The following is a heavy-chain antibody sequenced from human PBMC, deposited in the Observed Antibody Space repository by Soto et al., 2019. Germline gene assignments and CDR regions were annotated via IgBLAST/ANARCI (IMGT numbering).Heavy chain of an antibody. Sequence: PSDTLSLTCSVSGGSISSYYWSWIRQPPGKGLEWIGYIYYSGSTNYNPSLKSRVTISVDTSKNQFSLKLSSVTAADTAVYYCARALILTGYYIHDAFDIWGQGTMVTVSS. D-gene: IGHD3-9*01. V-gene: IGHV4-59*01. CDR2: IYYSGST. CDR3: ARALILTGYYIHDAFDI. J-gene: IGHJ3*02. CDR1: GGSISSYY.